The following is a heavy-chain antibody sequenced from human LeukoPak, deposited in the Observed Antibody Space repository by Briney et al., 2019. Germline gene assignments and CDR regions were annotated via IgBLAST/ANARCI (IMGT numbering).Heavy chain of an antibody. D-gene: IGHD6-19*01. CDR2: INPNSGDT. CDR1: GYTFTGYY. V-gene: IGHV1-2*04. Sequence: ASVKVSCKASGYTFTGYYIHWLRQAPGQGLEWMGWINPNSGDTNYAQKFEGWVTMTRDTSISTGYMELSRLRSDDTAVYYCARAPQWLVILDHWGQGTLVTVSS. CDR3: ARAPQWLVILDH. J-gene: IGHJ4*02.